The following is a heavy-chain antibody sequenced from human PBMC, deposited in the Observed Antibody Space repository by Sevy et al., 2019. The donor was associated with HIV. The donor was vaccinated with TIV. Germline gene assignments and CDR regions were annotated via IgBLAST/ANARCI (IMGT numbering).Heavy chain of an antibody. Sequence: ASVKVSCKVSGYTLTELSMHWVRQAPGKGLEWMGGFDPEDGETIYAQKFQDRVTMTEDTSTDTAYMELSSLRSEDTAVYYCATTRITMVRGVIIGAAFGIWGQGTMVTVSS. J-gene: IGHJ3*02. CDR3: ATTRITMVRGVIIGAAFGI. CDR1: GYTLTELS. CDR2: FDPEDGET. V-gene: IGHV1-24*01. D-gene: IGHD3-10*01.